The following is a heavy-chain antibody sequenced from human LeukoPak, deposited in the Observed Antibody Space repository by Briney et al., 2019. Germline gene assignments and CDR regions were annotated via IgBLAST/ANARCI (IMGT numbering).Heavy chain of an antibody. CDR2: IYYSGST. Sequence: SETLSLTCTVSGGSISSYYWSWIRQPPGKGLEWIGYIYYSGSTNYNPSLKRRVTISVDTSKNQFSLKLSSVTAADTAVYYCARAQYYDILTGYPYYFDYWGQGTLVTVSS. J-gene: IGHJ4*02. CDR1: GGSISSYY. CDR3: ARAQYYDILTGYPYYFDY. D-gene: IGHD3-9*01. V-gene: IGHV4-59*01.